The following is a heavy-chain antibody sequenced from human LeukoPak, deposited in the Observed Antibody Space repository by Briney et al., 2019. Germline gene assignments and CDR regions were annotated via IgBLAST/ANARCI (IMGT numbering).Heavy chain of an antibody. CDR1: GFTVSSSY. CDR2: IYSGGSP. J-gene: IGHJ4*02. V-gene: IGHV3-66*02. CDR3: ARGRLSDF. Sequence: GGSLRLSCAASGFTVSSSYINWVRQAPGKGLEWVSVIYSGGSPFYADSVKGRFTISRDNYKNTLYLQMNSLRGEDTAMYFCARGRLSDFWGQGTLVTVSS.